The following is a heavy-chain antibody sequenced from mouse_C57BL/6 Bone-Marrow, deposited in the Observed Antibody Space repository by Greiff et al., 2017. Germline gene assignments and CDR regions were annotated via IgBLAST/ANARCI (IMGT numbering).Heavy chain of an antibody. V-gene: IGHV1-50*01. J-gene: IGHJ1*03. CDR2: IDPSDSYT. CDR1: GYTFTSYW. CDR3: AMAITTVVATGYFDV. Sequence: VQLQQPGAELVKPGASVKLSCKASGYTFTSYWMQWVKQRPGQGLEWIGEIDPSDSYTNYNQKFKGKATLTVDTSSSTAYMQLSSLTSEDSAVYYCAMAITTVVATGYFDVWGTGTTVTVSS. D-gene: IGHD1-1*01.